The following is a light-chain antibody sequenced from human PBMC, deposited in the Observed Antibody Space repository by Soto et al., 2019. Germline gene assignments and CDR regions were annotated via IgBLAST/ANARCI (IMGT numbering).Light chain of an antibody. V-gene: IGKV4-1*01. CDR3: QQYYSVPIT. CDR2: WAS. J-gene: IGKJ5*01. Sequence: DIVMTQSPDSLAVSLGERATINCKSSLSVLYTSNNKNYIAWYQQKSGQPPKLLIYWASTRVSGVPDRFSGGGSGTDFTLTISSLQAEDVAVYYCQQYYSVPITFGQGTRLEIK. CDR1: LSVLYTSNNKNY.